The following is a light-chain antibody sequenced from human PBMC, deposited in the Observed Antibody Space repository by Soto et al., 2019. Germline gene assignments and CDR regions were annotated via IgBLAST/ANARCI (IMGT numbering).Light chain of an antibody. CDR2: DVS. J-gene: IGLJ1*01. CDR3: RSYTSRSTLV. CDR1: SSDVGGYNY. Sequence: QSALTQPASVSGSPGQSITISCTGTSSDVGGYNYVCWYQQHPGKATKLMIYDVSNRPSGVSNRSSGSSSGNTALLTISGLPGEEAADYYCRSYTSRSTLVFGTGTKLTVL. V-gene: IGLV2-14*01.